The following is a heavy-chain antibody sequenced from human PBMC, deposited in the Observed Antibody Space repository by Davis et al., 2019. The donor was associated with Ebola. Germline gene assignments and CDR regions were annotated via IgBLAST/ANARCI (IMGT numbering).Heavy chain of an antibody. D-gene: IGHD4-23*01. CDR2: INPNSGGT. CDR1: GYTFTGYY. Sequence: AASVKVSCKASGYTFTGYYMHWVRQAPGQGLEWMGWINPNSGGTNYAQKFQGWVTMTRDTSISTAYMELSSLRSEDTAVYYCARLSGYGGKPGAFDIWGQGTMVTVSS. V-gene: IGHV1-2*04. CDR3: ARLSGYGGKPGAFDI. J-gene: IGHJ3*02.